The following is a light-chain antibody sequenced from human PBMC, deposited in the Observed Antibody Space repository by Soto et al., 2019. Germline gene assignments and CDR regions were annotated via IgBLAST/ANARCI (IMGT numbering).Light chain of an antibody. CDR3: QQYNNWPRT. CDR2: GVS. CDR1: QLFSSN. J-gene: IGKJ5*01. V-gene: IGKV3-15*01. Sequence: EIVMMQSPATLSVSPGEGVTLSCRASQLFSSNLAWYQHKPGQAPRLLIYGVSTRGTGVPDRFSGSASGTEFTLTISSLQSEDFAVYYCQQYNNWPRTFXQGTRLEIK.